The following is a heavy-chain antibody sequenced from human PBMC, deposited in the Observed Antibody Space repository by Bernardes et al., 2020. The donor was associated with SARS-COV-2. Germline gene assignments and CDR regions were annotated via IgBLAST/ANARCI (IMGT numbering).Heavy chain of an antibody. J-gene: IGHJ5*02. CDR2: INGDGTNT. V-gene: IGHV3-74*01. CDR3: ARQQWLVQDDP. D-gene: IGHD6-19*01. Sequence: GGSLRLSCAASGFSFSDFWMHWVRQAPGKGLMWVSRINGDGTNTNYADSVRGRFTISRDNAKNTLYLQMSSLRPEDTAVYYCARQQWLVQDDPWGQGTLVTVSS. CDR1: GFSFSDFW.